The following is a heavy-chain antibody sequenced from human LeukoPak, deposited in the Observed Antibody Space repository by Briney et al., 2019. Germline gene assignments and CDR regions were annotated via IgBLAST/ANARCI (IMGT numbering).Heavy chain of an antibody. Sequence: GRSLRLSCAASGFTFSSYAMHWVRQAPGKGLEWVAVISYDGSNKYYADSVKGRFTISRDNSKNTLYLQMNSLRAEDTAVYYCARDRENWFDPWGQGTLVTVSS. CDR3: ARDRENWFDP. CDR2: ISYDGSNK. V-gene: IGHV3-30*04. CDR1: GFTFSSYA. J-gene: IGHJ5*02.